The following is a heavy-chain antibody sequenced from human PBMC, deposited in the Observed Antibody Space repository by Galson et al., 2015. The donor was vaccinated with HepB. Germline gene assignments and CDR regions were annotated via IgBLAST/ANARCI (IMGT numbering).Heavy chain of an antibody. CDR1: GFTFSSYA. V-gene: IGHV3-23*01. Sequence: SLRLSCAASGFTFSSYAMSWVRQAPGKGLEWVSAISGSGGSTYYADSVKGRFTISRDNSKNTLYLQMNSLRAEDTAVYYCARFGRWLQLRDDAFDIWGQGTMVTVSS. D-gene: IGHD5-24*01. J-gene: IGHJ3*02. CDR3: ARFGRWLQLRDDAFDI. CDR2: ISGSGGST.